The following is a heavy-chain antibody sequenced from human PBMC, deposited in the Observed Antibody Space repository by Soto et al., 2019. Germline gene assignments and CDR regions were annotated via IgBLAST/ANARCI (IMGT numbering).Heavy chain of an antibody. CDR2: INGYNGNT. J-gene: IGHJ6*02. D-gene: IGHD3-16*01. V-gene: IGHV1-18*01. CDR3: ARMGDVPYYYYGMDV. CDR1: GYTFSTYG. Sequence: QVQLVQSGAEVKKPGASVKVSCKASGYTFSTYGISWVRQAPGQGLEWMGWINGYNGNTNYAPRRQDRITMTTDTATTTAYMELRSLRSDDTAVYYCARMGDVPYYYYGMDVWGQGTTVTVSS.